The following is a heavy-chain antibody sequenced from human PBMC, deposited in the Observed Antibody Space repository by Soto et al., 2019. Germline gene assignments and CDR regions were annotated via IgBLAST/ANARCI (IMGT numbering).Heavy chain of an antibody. D-gene: IGHD3-10*01. CDR3: ARHGSGFDY. V-gene: IGHV4-39*01. CDR2: IYYSGST. J-gene: IGHJ4*02. CDR1: GGSISRSRYY. Sequence: SETLSLTCTVSGGSISRSRYYWGWIRQPPGKGLEWIGSIYYSGSTYYNPSLKSRVTISVDTSKNQFSLKLSSVTAADTAVYYCARHGSGFDYWGQGTLVTVSS.